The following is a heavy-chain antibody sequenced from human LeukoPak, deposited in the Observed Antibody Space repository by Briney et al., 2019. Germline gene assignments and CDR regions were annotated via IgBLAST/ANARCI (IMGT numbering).Heavy chain of an antibody. D-gene: IGHD1-26*01. Sequence: GGSLRLSCAASGFTFSNCWMHWVRQAPGKGLVWVSRISPDGSSTTYADSVKGRFTISRDNAKNTLFLQMNSLRAEDTAVYYCAKVQVEVGKWIPAAFDIWGQGTMVTVSS. CDR3: AKVQVEVGKWIPAAFDI. CDR1: GFTFSNCW. J-gene: IGHJ3*02. CDR2: ISPDGSST. V-gene: IGHV3-74*01.